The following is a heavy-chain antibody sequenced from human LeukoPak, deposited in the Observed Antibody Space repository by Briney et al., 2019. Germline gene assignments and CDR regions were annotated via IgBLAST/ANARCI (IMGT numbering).Heavy chain of an antibody. CDR3: ASIWFGESYSGDF. D-gene: IGHD3-10*01. Sequence: GASVKVSCKASGYTFTDYYMHWVRQAPGQGVEWMGWINPNSGGTNYAQRFQGRVTMTRDTSISTAYMELSRLKSDDTAAYYCASIWFGESYSGDFWGQGTLVTVSS. CDR2: INPNSGGT. J-gene: IGHJ4*02. V-gene: IGHV1-2*02. CDR1: GYTFTDYY.